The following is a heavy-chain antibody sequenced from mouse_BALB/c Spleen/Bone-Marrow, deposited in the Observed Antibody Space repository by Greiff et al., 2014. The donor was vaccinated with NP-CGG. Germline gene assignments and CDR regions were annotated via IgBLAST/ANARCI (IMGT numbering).Heavy chain of an antibody. J-gene: IGHJ2*01. CDR1: GYTFTSYW. CDR3: TIPTARACFDY. D-gene: IGHD3-2*01. V-gene: IGHV1S127*01. Sequence: QVQLQQSGAELVKPGASVKMSCKASGYTFTSYWMHWVKQRPGQGLEWIGVIDPSDSYTSYNQKFKGKATLTVDTSSSTAYMQLSSLTSEDSAVCYCTIPTARACFDYWGQGTTLTVSS. CDR2: IDPSDSYT.